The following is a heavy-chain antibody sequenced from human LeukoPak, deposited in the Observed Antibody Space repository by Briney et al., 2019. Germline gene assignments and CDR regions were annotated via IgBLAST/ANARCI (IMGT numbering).Heavy chain of an antibody. D-gene: IGHD6-13*01. CDR1: GFTFSSYA. Sequence: GGSLRLSCAASGFTFSSYAMSWVRQAPRKGLEWVSSISGSGNTNYVDSVKGRFTISRDNSENTLYLQMNSLRAEDTALYYCATQRSAGQSIWFDPRGQGTLVTVSS. V-gene: IGHV3-23*01. CDR3: ATQRSAGQSIWFDP. CDR2: ISGSGNT. J-gene: IGHJ5*02.